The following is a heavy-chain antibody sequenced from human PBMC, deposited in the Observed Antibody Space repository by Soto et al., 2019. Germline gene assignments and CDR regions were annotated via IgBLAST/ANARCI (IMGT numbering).Heavy chain of an antibody. V-gene: IGHV3-11*01. Sequence: GSLRLSCAASGFTFSDYYMSWIRQAPGKGLEWVSYISSSGSTIYYADSVKGRFTISRDNAKNSLYLQMNSLRAEDTAVYYCARDTERPYGYIWGSYRSGHYWGQGTLVTVSS. CDR3: ARDTERPYGYIWGSYRSGHY. CDR1: GFTFSDYY. D-gene: IGHD3-16*02. J-gene: IGHJ4*02. CDR2: ISSSGSTI.